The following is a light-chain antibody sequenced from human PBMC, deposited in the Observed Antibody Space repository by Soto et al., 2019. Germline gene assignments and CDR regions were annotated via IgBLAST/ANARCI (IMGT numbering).Light chain of an antibody. CDR3: QQANSLPL. J-gene: IGKJ3*01. Sequence: DIQMTQSPSSVSASVGDRVIMTCRASQGISTWLAWYQQKPGKAPKLLIYPASRLQSGVPARFSGSGSGTEFTLTITILQPEYSATYYCQQANSLPLFGPGTKVEI. CDR1: QGISTW. V-gene: IGKV1-12*01. CDR2: PAS.